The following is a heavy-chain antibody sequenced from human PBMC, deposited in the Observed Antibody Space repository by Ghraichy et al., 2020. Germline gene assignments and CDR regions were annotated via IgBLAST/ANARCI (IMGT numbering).Heavy chain of an antibody. Sequence: ESLNISCTVSGGSISSSSYYWGWIRQPPGKGLEWIGSIYYSGSTYYNPSLKSRVTISVDTSKNQFSLKLSSVTAADTAVYYCARQGADGMTNDYWGQGTLVTVSS. CDR2: IYYSGST. J-gene: IGHJ4*02. CDR1: GGSISSSSYY. CDR3: ARQGADGMTNDY. V-gene: IGHV4-39*01. D-gene: IGHD1-14*01.